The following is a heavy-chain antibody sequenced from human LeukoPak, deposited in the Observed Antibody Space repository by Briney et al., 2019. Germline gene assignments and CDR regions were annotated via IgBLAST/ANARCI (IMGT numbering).Heavy chain of an antibody. CDR1: GFTFRTYG. D-gene: IGHD2-21*01. CDR3: ARDLVGNLWDPVVVIAIGY. V-gene: IGHV3-48*04. Sequence: GGSLRLSCAASGFTFRTYGMNWVRQAPGKGLEWVSYISSSGSTIYYADSVKGRFTISRDNAKNSLYLQMNSLRAEDTAVYYCARDLVGNLWDPVVVIAIGYWGQGTLVTVSS. J-gene: IGHJ4*02. CDR2: ISSSGSTI.